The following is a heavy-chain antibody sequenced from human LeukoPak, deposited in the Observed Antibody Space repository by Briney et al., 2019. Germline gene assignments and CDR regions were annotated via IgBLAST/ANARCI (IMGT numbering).Heavy chain of an antibody. J-gene: IGHJ4*02. CDR1: GFIFSDYY. V-gene: IGHV3-11*05. CDR2: ISSSTTYT. Sequence: GGSLRLSCAASGFIFSDYYMSWIRQAPGKGLEWVSYISSSTTYTSYADSVKGRFTISRDNAKNSLYLQMNSLRAEDTAVYYCARDNAGSGWVYWGQGTLVTVSS. D-gene: IGHD6-19*01. CDR3: ARDNAGSGWVY.